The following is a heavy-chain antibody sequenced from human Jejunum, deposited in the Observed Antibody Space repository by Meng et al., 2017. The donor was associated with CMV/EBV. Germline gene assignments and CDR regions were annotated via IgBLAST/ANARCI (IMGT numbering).Heavy chain of an antibody. CDR1: GFTFSDYG. CDR2: ISYKGDNK. D-gene: IGHD3-10*01. J-gene: IGHJ4*02. Sequence: EAGGGVVRPGGSLRLSCTPFGFTFSDYGMHWIRQAPGKGLEWVAFISYKGDNKYYADSVRGRFTISRDNSKNTLDLQMNSLRTEDTAVYYCTKDQVLLWGQGTLVTVSS. V-gene: IGHV3-30*02. CDR3: TKDQVLL.